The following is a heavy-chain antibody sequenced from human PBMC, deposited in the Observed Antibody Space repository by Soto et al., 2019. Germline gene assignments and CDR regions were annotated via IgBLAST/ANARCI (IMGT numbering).Heavy chain of an antibody. CDR3: AREHPPSYCGSTSCYAMDV. CDR2: ISSSSSTI. J-gene: IGHJ6*04. CDR1: GFTFSSYS. D-gene: IGHD2-2*01. V-gene: IGHV3-48*01. Sequence: GGSLRLSCAASGFTFSSYSMNWVRQAPGKGLEWVSYISSSSSTIYYADSVKGRFTISRDNAKNSLYLQMNSLRAEDTAVYYCAREHPPSYCGSTSCYAMDVWGKGTTVTVSS.